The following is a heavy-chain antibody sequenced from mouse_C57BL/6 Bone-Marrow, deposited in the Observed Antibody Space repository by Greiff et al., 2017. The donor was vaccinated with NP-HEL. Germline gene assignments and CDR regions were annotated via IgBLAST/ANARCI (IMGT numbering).Heavy chain of an antibody. J-gene: IGHJ2*01. D-gene: IGHD3-2*02. CDR2: IWWDDDK. V-gene: IGHV8-8*01. CDR1: GFSLSTFGMG. CDR3: ARIAGKTAQATKRVFDY. Sequence: QVTLKESGPGILQPSQTLSLTCSFSGFSLSTFGMGVGWIRQLSGKGLEWLAHIWWDDDKYYNPALKSRLTISKDTSKNQVFLKIANVDTADTATYYCARIAGKTAQATKRVFDYWGQGTTLTVSS.